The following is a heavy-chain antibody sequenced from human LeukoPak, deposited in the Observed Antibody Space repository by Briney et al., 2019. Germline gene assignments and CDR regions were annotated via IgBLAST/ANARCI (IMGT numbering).Heavy chain of an antibody. Sequence: PGGSLRLSCAASGFTFSSYAMSWVRQAPGKGLEWVSAISGSTYYADSVKGRFTISRDNSKNTLYLQMNSLRAEDTAVYYCETHSSGWSEEGIFDYWGQGTLVTVSS. CDR1: GFTFSSYA. CDR2: ISGST. J-gene: IGHJ4*02. V-gene: IGHV3-23*01. CDR3: ETHSSGWSEEGIFDY. D-gene: IGHD6-19*01.